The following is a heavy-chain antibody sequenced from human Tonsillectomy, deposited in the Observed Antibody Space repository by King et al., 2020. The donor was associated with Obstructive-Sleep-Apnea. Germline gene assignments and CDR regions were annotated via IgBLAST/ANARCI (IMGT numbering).Heavy chain of an antibody. CDR3: ARVDRSAWFFDY. Sequence: VQLVESGAEVKKPGASVKVSCKASGYTFTNYGITWVRQAPGQGLEWVGWINPNNGNTDYAQKLQGRVSMTTDTSTNTAYMDLRSLRSDDTAMYYCARVDRSAWFFDYWGQGTLVTVSS. D-gene: IGHD6-19*01. V-gene: IGHV1-18*01. J-gene: IGHJ4*02. CDR1: GYTFTNYG. CDR2: INPNNGNT.